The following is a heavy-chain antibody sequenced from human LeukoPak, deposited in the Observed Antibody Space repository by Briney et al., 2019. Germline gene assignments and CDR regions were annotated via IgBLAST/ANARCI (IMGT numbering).Heavy chain of an antibody. V-gene: IGHV4-59*01. D-gene: IGHD2-21*02. J-gene: IGHJ5*02. Sequence: SETLSLTCTVSGGSISSYYWSWIRQPPRKGLEWIGYIYYSGSTNYNPSLKSRVTISVDTSKNQFSLKLSSVTAADTAVYYCARLAYCGGDCRVPYNWFDPWGQGTLVTVSS. CDR3: ARLAYCGGDCRVPYNWFDP. CDR2: IYYSGST. CDR1: GGSISSYY.